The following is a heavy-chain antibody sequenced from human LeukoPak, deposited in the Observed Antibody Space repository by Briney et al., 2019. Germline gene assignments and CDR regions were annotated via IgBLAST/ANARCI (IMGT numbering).Heavy chain of an antibody. CDR2: LYYSGNT. CDR3: ARHYGP. V-gene: IGHV4-59*08. CDR1: GGSISSYY. Sequence: PSETLSLTCTVSGGSISSYYWHWIRQPPGKGLEWIGYLYYSGNTYYNPSLKSRVTISVDTSKNQFSLKLNSVTAADTAVYYCARHYGPWGQGTLVTVSS. D-gene: IGHD3-10*01. J-gene: IGHJ5*02.